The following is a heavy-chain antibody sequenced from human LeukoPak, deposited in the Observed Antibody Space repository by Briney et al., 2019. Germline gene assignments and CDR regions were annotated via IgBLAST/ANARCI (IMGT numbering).Heavy chain of an antibody. J-gene: IGHJ5*02. CDR2: MNPNSGNT. D-gene: IGHD6-13*01. V-gene: IGHV1-8*01. CDR3: ARGRYSSSWYSA. Sequence: ASVNVSYKPSGCTFTSYDINWVRQATGQGLAWMGWMNPNSGNTDYAQKFQGRVTMTRNTSISTAYMELSSLRSEDTAVYYCARGRYSSSWYSAWGQGTLVTVSS. CDR1: GCTFTSYD.